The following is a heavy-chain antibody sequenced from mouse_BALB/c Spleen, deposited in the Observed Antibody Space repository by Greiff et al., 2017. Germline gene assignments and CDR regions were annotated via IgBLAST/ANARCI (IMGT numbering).Heavy chain of an antibody. D-gene: IGHD4-1*02. CDR1: GYAFSSYR. V-gene: IGHV1-80*01. CDR3: ASNWDREAMDY. CDR2: IYPGDGDT. Sequence: VQLQESGAELVRPGSSVKISCKASGYAFSSYRMNWVKQRPGQGLEWIGQIYPGDGDTNYNGKFKGKATLTADKSSSTAYMQLSSLTSEDSAVYFCASNWDREAMDYWGQGTSVTVSS. J-gene: IGHJ4*01.